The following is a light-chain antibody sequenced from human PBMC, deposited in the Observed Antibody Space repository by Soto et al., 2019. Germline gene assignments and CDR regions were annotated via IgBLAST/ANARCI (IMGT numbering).Light chain of an antibody. V-gene: IGLV2-23*02. CDR1: SSDVGSYNL. CDR2: EVS. Sequence: QSALAQPASVSGSPGQSITISCTGTSSDVGSYNLVSWYQQHPGKAPKLMIYEVSKRPSGVSNRFSGSKSGNTASLTISGLQAEDEADYYCCSYAGSSTWVFGTGTRSPS. J-gene: IGLJ1*01. CDR3: CSYAGSSTWV.